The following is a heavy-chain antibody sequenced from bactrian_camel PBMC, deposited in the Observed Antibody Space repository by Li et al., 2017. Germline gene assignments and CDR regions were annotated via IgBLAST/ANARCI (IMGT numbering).Heavy chain of an antibody. CDR1: GYDALYLC. CDR3: AAQYTGISGCYATSLAPASFDY. J-gene: IGHJ4*01. V-gene: IGHV3S53*01. CDR2: INRRGTI. D-gene: IGHD1*01. Sequence: QLVESGGGSVQAGGSLRLSCAVSGYDALYLCMGWFRQAPGKEREGVAVINRRGTIRYADFVTGRFTISKVNAEKTLYLQMSNLKPEDTGTYYCAAQYTGISGCYATSLAPASFDYWGQGTQVTVS.